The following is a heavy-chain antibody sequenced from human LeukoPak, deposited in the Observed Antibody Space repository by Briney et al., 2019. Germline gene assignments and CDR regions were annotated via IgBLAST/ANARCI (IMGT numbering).Heavy chain of an antibody. Sequence: GGALRLSCAASGVTLSGDWMSWVRGAPGKGREWGANIKQDGDEKYYVDSVKGRFTISRDNTKNSAYLQINSLRVEDTAVYYCAAVSYLAFDIWGQGTMVTVS. CDR2: IKQDGDEK. CDR1: GVTLSGDW. V-gene: IGHV3-7*01. CDR3: AAVSYLAFDI. J-gene: IGHJ3*02. D-gene: IGHD2-21*01.